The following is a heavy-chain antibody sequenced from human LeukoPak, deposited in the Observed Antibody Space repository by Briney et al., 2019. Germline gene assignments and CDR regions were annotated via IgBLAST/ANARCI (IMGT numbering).Heavy chain of an antibody. V-gene: IGHV1-8*01. Sequence: GASVKVSCKASGYTFTSYDINWVRQATGQGLEWMGWMNPNSGNTGYAQKFQGRVTMTRNTSISTAYMELSSLRSEDTAVYYCARVYDYVWGSYRLNWFDPWGQGTLVTVSS. D-gene: IGHD3-16*02. CDR3: ARVYDYVWGSYRLNWFDP. CDR2: MNPNSGNT. J-gene: IGHJ5*02. CDR1: GYTFTSYD.